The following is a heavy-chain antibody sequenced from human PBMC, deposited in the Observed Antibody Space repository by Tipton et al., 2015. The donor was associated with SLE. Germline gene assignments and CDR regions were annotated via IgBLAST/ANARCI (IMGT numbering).Heavy chain of an antibody. J-gene: IGHJ5*02. CDR3: AREGNCSGGSCWNWFDP. Sequence: TLSLTCTVSGGSISSGSYYWSWIRQPAGKGLEWIGRIYTGGSTNYNPSLKSRVTISVDTSKNQFSLKLSSVTAADTAVYYCAREGNCSGGSCWNWFDPWGQGTLVTVSS. D-gene: IGHD2-15*01. CDR2: IYTGGST. V-gene: IGHV4-61*02. CDR1: GGSISSGSYY.